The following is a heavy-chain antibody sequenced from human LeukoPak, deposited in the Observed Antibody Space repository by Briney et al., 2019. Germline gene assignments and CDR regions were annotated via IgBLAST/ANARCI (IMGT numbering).Heavy chain of an antibody. D-gene: IGHD5-12*01. V-gene: IGHV4-34*01. CDR1: GGSFSGYY. CDR3: ARKDRGYSGYDPTDAFDI. Sequence: SETLSLTCTVSGGSFSGYYWSWIRQPPGKGLEWIGEINHSGSTNYNPSLKSRVTISVDTSKNQFSLKLSSVTAADTAVYYCARKDRGYSGYDPTDAFDIWGQGTMVTVSS. CDR2: INHSGST. J-gene: IGHJ3*02.